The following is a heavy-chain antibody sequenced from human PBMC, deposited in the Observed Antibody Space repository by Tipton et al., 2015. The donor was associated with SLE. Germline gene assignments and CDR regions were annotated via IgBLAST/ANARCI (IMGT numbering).Heavy chain of an antibody. CDR1: GFTFSSYS. CDR2: ISSSSSYI. Sequence: SLRLSCAASGFTFSSYSMNWVRQAPGKGLEWVSSISSSSSYIYYADSVKGRFTISRDNAKNSLYLQMNSLRAEDTAVYYCASAPYSSGWYAYWGQGTLVTVSS. CDR3: ASAPYSSGWYAY. V-gene: IGHV3-21*01. J-gene: IGHJ4*02. D-gene: IGHD6-19*01.